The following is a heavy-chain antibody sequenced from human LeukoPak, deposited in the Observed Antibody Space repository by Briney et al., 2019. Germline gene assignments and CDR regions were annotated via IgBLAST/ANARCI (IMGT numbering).Heavy chain of an antibody. CDR1: GGSFSGYY. J-gene: IGHJ4*02. CDR3: ARGRGRVVAGTDEIDY. Sequence: SETLSLTCAVYGGSFSGYYWSWIRQPPGKGLEWIGEINHSGSTNYNPSLKSRVTISVDTSKNQFSLKLSSVTAADTAVYYCARGRGRVVAGTDEIDYWGQGTLVTVSS. CDR2: INHSGST. V-gene: IGHV4-34*01. D-gene: IGHD6-19*01.